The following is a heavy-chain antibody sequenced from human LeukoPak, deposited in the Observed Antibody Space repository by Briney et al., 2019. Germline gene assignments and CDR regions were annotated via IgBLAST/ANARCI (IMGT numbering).Heavy chain of an antibody. J-gene: IGHJ3*02. CDR2: ISSSSSYI. D-gene: IGHD6-13*01. CDR3: ARWRMGIASAESAFDT. CDR1: GFTFSDYY. Sequence: NPGGSLRLSCAASGFTFSDYYMRWVRQAPGKGLEWVSSISSSSSYIYYADSVEGRFTISRDNAKNTLYLQMNSLRAEDTAVYYCARWRMGIASAESAFDTWGQGTMVTVSS. V-gene: IGHV3-21*01.